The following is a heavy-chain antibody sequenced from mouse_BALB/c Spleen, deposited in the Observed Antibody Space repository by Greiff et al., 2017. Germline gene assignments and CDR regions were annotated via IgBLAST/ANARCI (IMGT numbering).Heavy chain of an antibody. Sequence: EVMLVESGGGLVQPGGSRKLSCAASGFTFSDYGMAWVRQAPGKGPEWVAFISNLAYSIYYADTVTGRFTISRENAKNTLYLEMSSLRSEDTAMYYCARDYYRYDEAWFAYWGQGTLVTVSA. CDR1: GFTFSDYG. D-gene: IGHD2-14*01. J-gene: IGHJ3*01. CDR3: ARDYYRYDEAWFAY. CDR2: ISNLAYSI. V-gene: IGHV5-15*02.